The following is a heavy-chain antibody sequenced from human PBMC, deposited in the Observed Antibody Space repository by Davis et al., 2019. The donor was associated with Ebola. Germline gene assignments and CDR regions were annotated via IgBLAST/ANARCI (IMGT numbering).Heavy chain of an antibody. D-gene: IGHD1-7*01. CDR3: ARDRGITGTTYWFDP. V-gene: IGHV1-3*01. CDR1: GYTFTSYA. J-gene: IGHJ5*02. Sequence: AASVKVSCKASGYTFTSYAMHWVRQASGQRLEWMGWINAGNGNTKYSQKFQGRVTITRDTSASTAYMELSSLRSEDTAVYYCARDRGITGTTYWFDPWGQGTLVTVSS. CDR2: INAGNGNT.